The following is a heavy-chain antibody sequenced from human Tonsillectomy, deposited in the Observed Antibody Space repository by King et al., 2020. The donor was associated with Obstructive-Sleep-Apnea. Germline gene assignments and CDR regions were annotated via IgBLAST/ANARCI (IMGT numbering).Heavy chain of an antibody. J-gene: IGHJ4*02. D-gene: IGHD5-12*01. Sequence: VQLVESGGGLVQPGGSLRLSCAASGFTFSSYAMSWVRQAPGKGLEWVLAISGSGGSTYSADSVKGRFTISRDNSKNTLYLQMNSLRAEDTAVYYCAKSTGVATRGYDYWGQGTLVTVSS. CDR1: GFTFSSYA. V-gene: IGHV3-23*04. CDR3: AKSTGVATRGYDY. CDR2: ISGSGGST.